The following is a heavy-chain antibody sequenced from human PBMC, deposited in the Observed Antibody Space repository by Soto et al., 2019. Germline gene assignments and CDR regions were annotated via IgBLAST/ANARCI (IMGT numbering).Heavy chain of an antibody. J-gene: IGHJ4*02. Sequence: ASETLSLTCAVSGGSISSSNWWSWVRQPPGKGLEWIGEIYHSGSPNYNPSLKSRVTISVDKSKNQFSLKLIYVTAADTAVYYCARLRGESRGYYSFDYWGQGTLVTVSS. CDR2: IYHSGSP. CDR1: GGSISSSNW. D-gene: IGHD3-22*01. CDR3: ARLRGESRGYYSFDY. V-gene: IGHV4-4*02.